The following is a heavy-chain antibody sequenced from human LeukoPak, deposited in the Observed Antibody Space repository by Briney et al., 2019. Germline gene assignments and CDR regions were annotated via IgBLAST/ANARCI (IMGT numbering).Heavy chain of an antibody. V-gene: IGHV1-18*01. CDR1: GYTFTSYG. D-gene: IGHD3-10*01. J-gene: IGHJ4*02. Sequence: ASVKVSCKASGYTFTSYGISWVRQAPGQGLEWMGWISAYNGNTNYAQKLQGRVTMTTDTSTSTAYMELRSLRSDDTAVYYCARDFGPSMVRGVIPPDYWGQGTLVTVSS. CDR2: ISAYNGNT. CDR3: ARDFGPSMVRGVIPPDY.